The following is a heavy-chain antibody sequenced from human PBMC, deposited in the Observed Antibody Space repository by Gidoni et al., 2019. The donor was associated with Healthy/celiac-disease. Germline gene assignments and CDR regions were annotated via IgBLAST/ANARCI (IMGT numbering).Heavy chain of an antibody. Sequence: QVQLVQSGSELKKPGASVKVSCKASGYTFTSYAMNWVRQAPGQGLEWMGWINTNTGNPTYAQGFTGRFVFSLDTSVSTAYLQISSLKAEDTAVYYCARGRYSSSWYYRKAVHDAFDIWGQGTMVTVSS. D-gene: IGHD6-13*01. CDR1: GYTFTSYA. CDR3: ARGRYSSSWYYRKAVHDAFDI. CDR2: INTNTGNP. J-gene: IGHJ3*02. V-gene: IGHV7-4-1*02.